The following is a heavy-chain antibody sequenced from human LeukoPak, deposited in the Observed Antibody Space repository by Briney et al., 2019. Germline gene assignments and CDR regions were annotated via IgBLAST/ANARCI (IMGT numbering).Heavy chain of an antibody. CDR3: ARDFSSTRPTNWFDP. V-gene: IGHV3-21*01. CDR2: ISSSSSYI. CDR1: GFTFSSYS. D-gene: IGHD2-2*01. J-gene: IGHJ5*02. Sequence: GGSLRLSCAASGFTFSSYSMNWLRQAPGKGLEWVSSISSSSSYIYYADSVKGRFTISRDNAKNSLYLQMNRLRAEDTAVYYCARDFSSTRPTNWFDPWGQGTLVTVSS.